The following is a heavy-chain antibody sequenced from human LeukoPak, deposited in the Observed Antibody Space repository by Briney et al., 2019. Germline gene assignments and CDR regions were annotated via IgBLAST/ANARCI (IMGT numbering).Heavy chain of an antibody. CDR2: ISAYNGNT. CDR1: GYTFTSYG. CDR3: ARVRETRSGDAFDI. D-gene: IGHD1-26*01. Sequence: ASVKVSCKASGYTFTSYGISWVRQAPGQGLEWMGWISAYNGNTNYAQKLQGRVTTTTDTSTSTAYMELRSLRSDDTAVYYCARVRETRSGDAFDIWGQGTMVTVSS. J-gene: IGHJ3*02. V-gene: IGHV1-18*01.